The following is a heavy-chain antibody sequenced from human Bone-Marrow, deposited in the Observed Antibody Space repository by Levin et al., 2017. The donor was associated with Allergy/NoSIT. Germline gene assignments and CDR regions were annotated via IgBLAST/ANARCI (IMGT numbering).Heavy chain of an antibody. CDR3: AKHIHQQEFYYYGMDV. CDR1: GFSFDDYA. Sequence: PGGSLRLSCAASGFSFDDYAMHWVRQAPGKGLEWVSGVSWNSGNIGYADSVKGRFTISRDNAKNSLYLQMNSLRAEDTALYYCAKHIHQQEFYYYGMDVWGQGTTVTVSS. V-gene: IGHV3-9*01. CDR2: VSWNSGNI. D-gene: IGHD2-2*01. J-gene: IGHJ6*02.